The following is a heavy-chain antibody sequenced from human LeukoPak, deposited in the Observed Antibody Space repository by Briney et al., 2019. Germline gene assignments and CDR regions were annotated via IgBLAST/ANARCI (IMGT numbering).Heavy chain of an antibody. D-gene: IGHD6-13*01. V-gene: IGHV3-23*01. CDR2: ISAGGAGT. CDR1: GFTVSSNY. CDR3: ARRIATAGRYFDF. Sequence: GGSLRLSCAASGFTVSSNYMSWVRQAPGKGLEWVSSISAGGAGTYYADSVKGRFTISRDNSKNTLSMQMNSLRAEDTAVYYCARRIATAGRYFDFWGQGTRVTVSS. J-gene: IGHJ4*02.